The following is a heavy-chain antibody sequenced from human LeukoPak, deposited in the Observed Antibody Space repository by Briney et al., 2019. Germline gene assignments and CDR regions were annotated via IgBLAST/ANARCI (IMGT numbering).Heavy chain of an antibody. Sequence: RACLRLACAASGFTFTTYWISSVRQAPGKGLGWVANIKQDGTERYYVHSVECRFTISRDNVKNSLYLQMNSLRVEDTALYYCVGSSGWWGFDYWGEGTLGTVSS. CDR2: IKQDGTER. V-gene: IGHV3-7*01. CDR1: GFTFTTYW. J-gene: IGHJ4*02. D-gene: IGHD6-19*01. CDR3: VGSSGWWGFDY.